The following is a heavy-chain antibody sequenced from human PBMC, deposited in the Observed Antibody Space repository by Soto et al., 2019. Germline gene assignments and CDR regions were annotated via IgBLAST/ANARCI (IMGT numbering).Heavy chain of an antibody. CDR3: AKRRAEVTGRHYFDY. CDR1: GFTFSNYA. V-gene: IGHV3-23*01. J-gene: IGHJ4*02. CDR2: ISGSGFTT. Sequence: GGSLRLSCAASGFTFSNYAMSWVRQAPGKGLEWVSVISGSGFTTYYADSVKGRFTISRDNSKSTLYLQMNSLRAEDTAVYYCAKRRAEVTGRHYFDYWGQGALVTVSS. D-gene: IGHD5-18*01.